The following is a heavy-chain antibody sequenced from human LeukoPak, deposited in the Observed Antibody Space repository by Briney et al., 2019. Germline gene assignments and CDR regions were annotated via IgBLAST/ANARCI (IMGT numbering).Heavy chain of an antibody. V-gene: IGHV1-2*06. D-gene: IGHD6-19*01. CDR1: GYTFTGYY. Sequence: ASVKVSCKASGYTFTGYYMHWVRQAPGQGLEWMGRINPNSGGTNYAQRFQGRVTMTRDTSISTAYMELSRLRSDGTAVYYCARAPPPYSSGWYGEGGDYWGQGTLVTVSS. J-gene: IGHJ4*02. CDR2: INPNSGGT. CDR3: ARAPPPYSSGWYGEGGDY.